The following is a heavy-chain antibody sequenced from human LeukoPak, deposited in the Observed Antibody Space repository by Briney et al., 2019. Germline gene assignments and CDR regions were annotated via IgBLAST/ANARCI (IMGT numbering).Heavy chain of an antibody. CDR3: ASSRRVGATYNWFDP. D-gene: IGHD1-26*01. CDR1: GFTFNTYN. CDR2: ISSSGSTI. J-gene: IGHJ5*02. V-gene: IGHV3-48*04. Sequence: GGSLRLSCAASGFTFNTYNMNWVRQAPGKGLEWVSYISSSGSTIYYADSVKGRFTISRDNAKNSLYLQMNSLRAEDTAVYYCASSRRVGATYNWFDPWGQGTLVTVSS.